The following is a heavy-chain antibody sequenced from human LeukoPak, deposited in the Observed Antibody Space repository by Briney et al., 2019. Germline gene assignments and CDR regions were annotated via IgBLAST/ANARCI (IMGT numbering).Heavy chain of an antibody. V-gene: IGHV4-38-2*01. Sequence: SETLSLTCAVSGYSISSGYYWGWIRQPPGKGLEWIGSIYHSGSTYYNPSLKSRVTISVDTSKNQFSLKLSSVTAADTAVYYCARRSSIAARPFDYWGQGTLVTVSS. CDR1: GYSISSGYY. CDR2: IYHSGST. CDR3: ARRSSIAARPFDY. D-gene: IGHD6-6*01. J-gene: IGHJ4*02.